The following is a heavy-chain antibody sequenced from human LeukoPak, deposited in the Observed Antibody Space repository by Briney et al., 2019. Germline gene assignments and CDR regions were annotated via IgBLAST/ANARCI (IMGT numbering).Heavy chain of an antibody. D-gene: IGHD3-22*01. CDR2: ISDDGSNK. V-gene: IGHV3-30-3*01. Sequence: PGGSLRLSCAVSGFTFSSYTMHWVRQAPGKALEWVANISDDGSNKYCADSVKGRFTISRDNSRSTLYLQMNSLRAEDTAVYYCARGRGYYDSSGYFGDSWGQGTLVTVSS. CDR1: GFTFSSYT. J-gene: IGHJ4*02. CDR3: ARGRGYYDSSGYFGDS.